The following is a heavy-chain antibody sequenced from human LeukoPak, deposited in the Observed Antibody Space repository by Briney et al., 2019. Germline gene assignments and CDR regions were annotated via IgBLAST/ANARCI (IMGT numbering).Heavy chain of an antibody. CDR3: ARSGYSYVRDWFDT. J-gene: IGHJ5*02. Sequence: SETLSLTCTVSGDSVTSGVYYWSWARQPPGKGLESIGYIDSSGNTNYNPPHKRRVTISVDTSKNKFSLKLRLVTAADPLVYSGARSGYSYVRDWFDTWGQGTLVTVSS. V-gene: IGHV4-61*08. D-gene: IGHD5-18*01. CDR1: GDSVTSGVYY. CDR2: IDSSGNT.